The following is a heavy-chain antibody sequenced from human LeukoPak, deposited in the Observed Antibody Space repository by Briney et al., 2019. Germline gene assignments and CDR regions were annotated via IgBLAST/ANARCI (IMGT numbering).Heavy chain of an antibody. D-gene: IGHD6-13*01. J-gene: IGHJ4*02. CDR1: GGSISSSSYY. CDR2: IYYSGST. V-gene: IGHV4-39*01. Sequence: SHTLSLTCTVSGGSISSSSYYWGWLRQPPGKGLEWFVSIYYSGSTYYNPSLKSRVTISVDTSKNQFSLKLSSVTAADTAVYYCARHKMGPRIAAAGTFDYWGQGTLVTVSS. CDR3: ARHKMGPRIAAAGTFDY.